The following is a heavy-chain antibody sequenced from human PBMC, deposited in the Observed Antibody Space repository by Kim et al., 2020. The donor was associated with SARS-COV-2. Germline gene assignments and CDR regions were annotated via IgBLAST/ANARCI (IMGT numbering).Heavy chain of an antibody. D-gene: IGHD4-17*01. J-gene: IGHJ6*02. Sequence: ASVKVSCKASGYTFTGYYMHWVRQAPGQGLEWMGWINPNSGGTNYAQKFQGRVTMTRDTSISTAYMELSRLRSDDTAVYYCARDTVGTTVVTRTTNYYGMDVWGQGTTVTVSS. CDR1: GYTFTGYY. CDR2: INPNSGGT. V-gene: IGHV1-2*02. CDR3: ARDTVGTTVVTRTTNYYGMDV.